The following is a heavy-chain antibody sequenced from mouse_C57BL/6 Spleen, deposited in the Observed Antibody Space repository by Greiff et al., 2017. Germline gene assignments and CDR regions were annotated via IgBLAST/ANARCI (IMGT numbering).Heavy chain of an antibody. CDR2: IDPETGGT. D-gene: IGHD2-1*01. J-gene: IGHJ4*01. CDR1: GYTFTDYE. CDR3: TRNYYGNPYAMDY. V-gene: IGHV1-15*01. Sequence: VQLQQSGAELVRPGASVTLSCKASGYTFTDYEMHWVKQTPVHGLEWIGAIDPETGGTAYNQKFKGKAILTADKSSSTAYMELRSLTSEDSAVYYCTRNYYGNPYAMDYWGQGTSVTVSS.